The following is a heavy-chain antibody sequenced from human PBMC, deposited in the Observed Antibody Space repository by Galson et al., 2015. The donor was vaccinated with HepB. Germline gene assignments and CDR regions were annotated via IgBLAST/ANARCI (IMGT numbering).Heavy chain of an antibody. J-gene: IGHJ4*02. V-gene: IGHV1-46*04. CDR3: ARRPMGSGWHGIDY. D-gene: IGHD6-19*01. Sequence: SVKVSCKAFGYTVTNYYIHWVRQAPGQGLEWMGVINPSGGSTGYPQKLQGRVTMTSDTSTSTIYMQLSSLRSEDTAVYFRARRPMGSGWHGIDYWGQGTLVTVSS. CDR2: INPSGGST. CDR1: GYTVTNYY.